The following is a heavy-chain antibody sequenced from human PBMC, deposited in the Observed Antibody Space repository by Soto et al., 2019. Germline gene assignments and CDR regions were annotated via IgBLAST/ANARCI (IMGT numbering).Heavy chain of an antibody. CDR1: SGSISSSNW. CDR3: ARDLITMVRGVIINTFDY. D-gene: IGHD3-10*01. J-gene: IGHJ4*02. V-gene: IGHV4-4*02. CDR2: IYHSGST. Sequence: QVQLQESGPGLVKPSGTLSLTCAVSSGSISSSNWWSWVRQPPGKGLEWIGEIYHSGSTNYNPSLKSRVTISVDKSKRQFSLKLSSVNAADTAVYYCARDLITMVRGVIINTFDYWGQGTLVTVSS.